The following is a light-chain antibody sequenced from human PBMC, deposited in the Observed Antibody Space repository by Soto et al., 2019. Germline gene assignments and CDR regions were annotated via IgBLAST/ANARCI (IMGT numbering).Light chain of an antibody. CDR3: SSYTSSSTGGYV. CDR1: SSDVGGYNY. Sequence: SALTQPASVSGSPGQSITISCAGTSSDVGGYNYVSWYQQHPGKAPKLLIYEVSNRPSGVSNRFSGSKSGNTASLTISGLQAEDEADYYCSSYTSSSTGGYVFGTGTKLTVL. CDR2: EVS. V-gene: IGLV2-14*01. J-gene: IGLJ1*01.